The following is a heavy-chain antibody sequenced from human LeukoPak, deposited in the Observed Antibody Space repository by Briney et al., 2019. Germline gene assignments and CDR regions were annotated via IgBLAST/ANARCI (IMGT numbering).Heavy chain of an antibody. CDR1: GYTFTNYG. J-gene: IGHJ4*02. V-gene: IGHV1-18*01. CDR3: TRTVLDCKNGVCYDY. Sequence: ASVKVSCKTSGYTFTNYGISWVRQAPGQGLEWMGWISPYNGNTIYAQKLQGRVTVTTDTSTSTAYMELRSLRSDDTAVYYCTRTVLDCKNGVCYDYWGREPWSPSPQ. CDR2: ISPYNGNT. D-gene: IGHD2-8*01.